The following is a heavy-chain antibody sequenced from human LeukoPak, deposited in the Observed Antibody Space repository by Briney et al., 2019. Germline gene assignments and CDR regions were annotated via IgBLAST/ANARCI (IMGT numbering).Heavy chain of an antibody. Sequence: HPGGSLRLSCAASGFTFSSYAMSWVRQAPGKGLEWVSAIRGSGGSTYYADSVKGRFTISRDNSKNTLYLQMNSLRAEDTAVYYCAKDPCYYGSGSYFRWCWFDPWGQGTLVTVSS. CDR3: AKDPCYYGSGSYFRWCWFDP. J-gene: IGHJ5*02. D-gene: IGHD3-10*01. V-gene: IGHV3-23*01. CDR1: GFTFSSYA. CDR2: IRGSGGST.